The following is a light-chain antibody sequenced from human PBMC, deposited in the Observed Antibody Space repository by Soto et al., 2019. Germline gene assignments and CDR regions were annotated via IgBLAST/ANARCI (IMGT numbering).Light chain of an antibody. Sequence: EIVWTQSPGTLSLSPGERASRSRSASQSVSNNYLAWYQQKPGQAPRLLIYGASNRATGIPDRFSGSGSGTDFTLTISSLQTHDFATYYCQHYNSYSEAFGQGTKVDIK. CDR2: GAS. J-gene: IGKJ1*01. CDR3: QHYNSYSEA. V-gene: IGKV3-20*01. CDR1: QSVSNNY.